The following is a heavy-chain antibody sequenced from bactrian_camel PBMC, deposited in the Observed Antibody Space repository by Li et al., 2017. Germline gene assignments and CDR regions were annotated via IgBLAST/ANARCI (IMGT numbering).Heavy chain of an antibody. D-gene: IGHD2*01. Sequence: HVQLVESGGGVVQAGGSLKLSCAASGPTNKWNAMAWFRQAPDKEREGVATIFTQGGSTYYSDSVKGRFTISHDNAKNTLYLQMDSLKPEDTAMCYCAVLLSLPADGGSWDRDYNYWGVGTQVTVS. J-gene: IGHJ4*01. CDR1: GPTNKWNA. V-gene: IGHV3S54*01. CDR2: IFTQGGST. CDR3: AVLLSLPADGGSWDRDYNY.